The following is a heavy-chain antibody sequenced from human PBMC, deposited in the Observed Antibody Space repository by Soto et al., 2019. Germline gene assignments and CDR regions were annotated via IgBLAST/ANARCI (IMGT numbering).Heavy chain of an antibody. V-gene: IGHV3-48*02. CDR2: ISSGSATI. Sequence: EVQLVESGGGLVRPGGSLRLSCAASGFTFSTYSMNWVRQAPGQGLEWVSYISSGSATIYYADSVKGRFTIYRDNAENSLYLQMNSLTDEDTAVYYCVRESASYSSSSGSYWYLDLWGRGTVITVSS. CDR3: VRESASYSSSSGSYWYLDL. CDR1: GFTFSTYS. D-gene: IGHD6-6*01. J-gene: IGHJ2*01.